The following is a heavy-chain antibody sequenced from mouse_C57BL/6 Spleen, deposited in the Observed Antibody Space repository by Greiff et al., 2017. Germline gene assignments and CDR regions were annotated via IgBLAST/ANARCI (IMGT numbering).Heavy chain of an antibody. Sequence: ESGPGLVKPSQSLSLTCSVTGYSITSGYYWNWIRQFPGNKLEWMGYISYDGSNNYNPSLKNRISITRDTSKNQFFLKLNSVTTEDTATYYCARDSSGYGYFDYWGQGTTLTVSS. V-gene: IGHV3-6*01. CDR2: ISYDGSN. D-gene: IGHD3-2*02. CDR3: ARDSSGYGYFDY. J-gene: IGHJ2*01. CDR1: GYSITSGYY.